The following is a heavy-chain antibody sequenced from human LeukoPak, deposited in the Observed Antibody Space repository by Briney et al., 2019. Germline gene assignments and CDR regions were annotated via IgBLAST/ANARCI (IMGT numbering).Heavy chain of an antibody. CDR2: INPNSGGT. V-gene: IGHV1-2*02. Sequence: ASVKVSCKASGYTFTDYYMHWVRQAPGQGLEWMGWINPNSGGTNYAQNFQGRVTMTRDTSISTAYMELSSLRSDDTAVYYCARGSITMVRGEQRGAFDIWGQGTMVTVSS. CDR1: GYTFTDYY. J-gene: IGHJ3*02. D-gene: IGHD3-10*01. CDR3: ARGSITMVRGEQRGAFDI.